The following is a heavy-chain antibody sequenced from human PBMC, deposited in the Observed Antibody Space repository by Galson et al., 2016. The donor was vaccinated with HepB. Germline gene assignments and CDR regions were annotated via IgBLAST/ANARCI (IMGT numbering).Heavy chain of an antibody. CDR3: AGESRMVRGVITYFFDY. Sequence: SLRLSCAASGFTVSSNYMSWVRQAPGKGLEWVSVIYSGGSTYYADSVKGRFTIPRDNSKNTLPLQMNSLRAEDTAVYYCAGESRMVRGVITYFFDYWGQGTLVTVSS. J-gene: IGHJ4*02. CDR1: GFTVSSNY. V-gene: IGHV3-53*01. CDR2: IYSGGST. D-gene: IGHD3-10*01.